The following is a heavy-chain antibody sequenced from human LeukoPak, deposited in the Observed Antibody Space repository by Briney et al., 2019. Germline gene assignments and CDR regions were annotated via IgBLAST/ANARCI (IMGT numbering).Heavy chain of an antibody. CDR3: AKDWSGYSGYDYSGFDY. CDR2: ISGSGGST. D-gene: IGHD5-12*01. V-gene: IGHV3-23*01. J-gene: IGHJ4*02. CDR1: GFTLSSYA. Sequence: GGSLRLSCAASGFTLSSYAMSWVRQAPGKGLEWVSAISGSGGSTYYADSVKGRFTISRDNSKNTLYLQMNSLRAEDTAVYYCAKDWSGYSGYDYSGFDYWGQGTLVTVSS.